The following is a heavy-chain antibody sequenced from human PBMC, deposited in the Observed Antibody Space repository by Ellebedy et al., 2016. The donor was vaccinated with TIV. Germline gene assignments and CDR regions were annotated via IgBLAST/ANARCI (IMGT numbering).Heavy chain of an antibody. CDR2: MNPNSGNT. V-gene: IGHV1-8*01. J-gene: IGHJ6*02. CDR3: ARGPFMITFGGVIMDV. D-gene: IGHD3-16*02. Sequence: AASVKVSCKASGYTFTSYDINWVRQPTGQGLEWMGWMNPNSGNTEYAQKVQGRVTMTRNTSITTAFMELSSLRSEDTAVYYCARGPFMITFGGVIMDVWGQGTTVTVSS. CDR1: GYTFTSYD.